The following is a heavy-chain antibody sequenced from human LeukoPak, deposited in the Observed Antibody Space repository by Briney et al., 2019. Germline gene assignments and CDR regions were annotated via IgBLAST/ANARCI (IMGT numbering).Heavy chain of an antibody. J-gene: IGHJ4*02. V-gene: IGHV1-69*05. Sequence: GASVKVSCKASGGTFSSYAISWVRQAPGQRLEWMGGIIPIFGTANYAQKFQGRVTITTDESTSTAYMELSSLRSEDTAVYYCARGEDTAMVTDYWGQGTLVTVSS. CDR2: IIPIFGTA. D-gene: IGHD5-18*01. CDR3: ARGEDTAMVTDY. CDR1: GGTFSSYA.